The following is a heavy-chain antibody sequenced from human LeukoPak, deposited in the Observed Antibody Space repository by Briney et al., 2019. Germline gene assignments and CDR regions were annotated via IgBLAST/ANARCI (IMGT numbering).Heavy chain of an antibody. J-gene: IGHJ4*02. CDR2: ISYDGSNK. D-gene: IGHD3-10*01. CDR1: GFTFSSYG. Sequence: GGSLRLSCAASGFTFSSYGMHWVRQAPGKGLEWVAVISYDGSNKYYADSVKGRFTISRDNSKNTLYLQMNSLRAKDTAVYYCAKDSGSGSYSTFDYWGQGTLVTVSS. V-gene: IGHV3-30*18. CDR3: AKDSGSGSYSTFDY.